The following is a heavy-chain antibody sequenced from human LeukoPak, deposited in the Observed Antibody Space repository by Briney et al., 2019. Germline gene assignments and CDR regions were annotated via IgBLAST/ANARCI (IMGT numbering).Heavy chain of an antibody. CDR1: GFTFSNYG. CDR3: AKDRATIAAAGTGFDY. J-gene: IGHJ4*02. CDR2: IRYDGSNK. Sequence: TGGSLRLSCAASGFTFSNYGMHWVRQAPGKGLEWVAFIRYDGSNKYYADSVKGRFTISRDNSKNTLYLQMNSLRAEDTAVYYCAKDRATIAAAGTGFDYWGQGTLVTVSS. D-gene: IGHD6-13*01. V-gene: IGHV3-30*02.